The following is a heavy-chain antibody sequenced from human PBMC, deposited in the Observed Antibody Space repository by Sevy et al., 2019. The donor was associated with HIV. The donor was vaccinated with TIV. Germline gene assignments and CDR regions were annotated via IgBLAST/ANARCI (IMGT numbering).Heavy chain of an antibody. J-gene: IGHJ5*02. CDR1: GFTFNFHD. CDR3: ARETDNSARWLDP. V-gene: IGHV3-30*02. Sequence: GGSLRLSCAASGFTFNFHDMHWVRQAPGKGLEWVAFIWDDGSNKYMAHSVKGRFTISRDNSKNTLFLQMNSLTVEDTAVYYCARETDNSARWLDPWGQGALVTVSS. D-gene: IGHD4-4*01. CDR2: IWDDGSNK.